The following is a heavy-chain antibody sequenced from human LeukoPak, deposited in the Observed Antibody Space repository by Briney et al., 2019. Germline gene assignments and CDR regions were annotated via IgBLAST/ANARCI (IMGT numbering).Heavy chain of an antibody. D-gene: IGHD4-17*01. CDR2: IYYSGST. Sequence: PSETLSLTCTVSGGSISSSSYYWGWIRQPPGKGLEWIGSIYYSGSTYYNPSLKSRVTISVDTSKNQFSLKLSSVTAADTAVYYCARVPTVTFFDYWGQGTLVTVSS. V-gene: IGHV4-39*01. CDR3: ARVPTVTFFDY. J-gene: IGHJ4*02. CDR1: GGSISSSSYY.